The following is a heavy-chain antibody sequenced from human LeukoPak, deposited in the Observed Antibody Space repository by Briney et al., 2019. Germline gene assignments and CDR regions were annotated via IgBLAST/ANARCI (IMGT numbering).Heavy chain of an antibody. CDR3: ARAPPVLGGIPDY. D-gene: IGHD4-23*01. J-gene: IGHJ4*02. V-gene: IGHV4-59*01. Sequence: SETLSLTCSVSGGSISRYYWSWIRQPPAKGLEWIGYIFYSGSTKYNPSLESRVTISVGTSKNQFSLKLSSVTAADTAVYYCARAPPVLGGIPDYWGQGTLVTVSS. CDR2: IFYSGST. CDR1: GGSISRYY.